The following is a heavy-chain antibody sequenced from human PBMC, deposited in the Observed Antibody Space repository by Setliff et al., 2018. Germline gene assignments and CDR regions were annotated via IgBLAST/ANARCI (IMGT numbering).Heavy chain of an antibody. CDR3: TSAKLERRTGHHYYMDV. CDR2: IRSRNDGGTT. J-gene: IGHJ6*03. V-gene: IGHV3-15*01. CDR1: GFGFSHAW. D-gene: IGHD1-1*01. Sequence: SLRLSCLASGFGFSHAWMTWVRQSPGKGMEWVGRIRSRNDGGTTDYAAPVKGRFTFSRDDSKNTLYLQMNNLKTEDTATYYCTSAKLERRTGHHYYMDVWGKGTTVTVSS.